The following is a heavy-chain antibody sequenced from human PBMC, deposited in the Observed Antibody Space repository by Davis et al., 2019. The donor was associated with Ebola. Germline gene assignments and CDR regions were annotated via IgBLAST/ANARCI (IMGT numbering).Heavy chain of an antibody. Sequence: SETLSLTCSVSGGSVSNGLYYWTWIRQPPGKRPEWIGHVYHSGVTTYNPPLKSRVTISVDTSKNQFSLKLSSVTAADTAVYYCARLNYGGNSAPFDYWGQGTLVTVSS. CDR1: GGSVSNGLYY. D-gene: IGHD4-23*01. CDR3: ARLNYGGNSAPFDY. CDR2: VYHSGVT. V-gene: IGHV4-61*01. J-gene: IGHJ4*02.